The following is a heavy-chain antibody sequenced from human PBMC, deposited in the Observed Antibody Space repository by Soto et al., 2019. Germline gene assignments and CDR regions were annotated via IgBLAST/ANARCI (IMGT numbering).Heavy chain of an antibody. CDR1: GGSISSYY. CDR3: ARVSVVRGVIITTSYYYYGMDV. Sequence: PSETLSLTCTVSGGSISSYYWSWIRQPPGKGLEWIGYIYYSGSTNYNPSLKSRVTISVDTSKNQFSLKLSSVTAADTAVYYCARVSVVRGVIITTSYYYYGMDVWGQGTTVTVSS. J-gene: IGHJ6*02. D-gene: IGHD3-10*01. CDR2: IYYSGST. V-gene: IGHV4-59*01.